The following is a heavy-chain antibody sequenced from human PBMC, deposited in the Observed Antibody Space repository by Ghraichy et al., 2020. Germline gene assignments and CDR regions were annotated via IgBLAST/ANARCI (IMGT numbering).Heavy chain of an antibody. CDR1: GFTFSNAW. Sequence: GGSLRLSCAASGFTFSNAWMSWVRQAPGKGLEWVGRIKSKTDGGTTDYAAPVKGRFTISRDESKNTLYRQMNSLKTEDTAVYYCTTRGDSSGYYLAYYYYGMDVWGQGTTVTVSS. D-gene: IGHD3-22*01. V-gene: IGHV3-15*01. J-gene: IGHJ6*02. CDR3: TTRGDSSGYYLAYYYYGMDV. CDR2: IKSKTDGGTT.